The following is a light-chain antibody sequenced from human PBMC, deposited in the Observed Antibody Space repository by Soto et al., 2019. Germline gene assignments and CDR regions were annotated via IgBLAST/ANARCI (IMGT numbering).Light chain of an antibody. Sequence: QPVLTQSPSASASLGASVKLTCTLSSGHSSYAIAWHQQQPEKGPRYLMNLNSGGSHSKGDAIPDRFSGSSSGAERYLTISSLQSEDEADYYCQTWGTGIQVFGGGTKLTVL. CDR3: QTWGTGIQV. CDR1: SGHSSYA. CDR2: LNSGGSH. J-gene: IGLJ2*01. V-gene: IGLV4-69*01.